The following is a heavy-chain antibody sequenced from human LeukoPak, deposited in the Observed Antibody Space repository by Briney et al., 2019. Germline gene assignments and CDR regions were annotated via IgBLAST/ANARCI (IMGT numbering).Heavy chain of an antibody. CDR3: ARDGPAYTSRWYDYYYGLDV. V-gene: IGHV4-59*01. CDR1: GDSIGSYF. D-gene: IGHD2-2*01. J-gene: IGHJ6*02. Sequence: PETLSLTCTVSGDSIGSYFWSWIRQSPGKGLEWIGHIYHSGSTNYNPSLKSRVTISVDTSKNQFSLKLTSVTSADTAVYYCARDGPAYTSRWYDYYYGLDVWGPGTTVTVSS. CDR2: IYHSGST.